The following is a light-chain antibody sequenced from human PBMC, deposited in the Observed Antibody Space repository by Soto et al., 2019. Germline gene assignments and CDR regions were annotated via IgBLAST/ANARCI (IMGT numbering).Light chain of an antibody. CDR1: SSNIGAPYD. CDR2: GNT. Sequence: QSVLTQPPSVSGAPGQRVTISCTGSSSNIGAPYDVHWYQQHPGTAPKLLIYGNTIRPSGVPDRFSGSKSGTSASLAITGLQAEDEAEYYCQSYDRSLSGSVFGGGTKLTVL. CDR3: QSYDRSLSGSV. V-gene: IGLV1-40*01. J-gene: IGLJ3*02.